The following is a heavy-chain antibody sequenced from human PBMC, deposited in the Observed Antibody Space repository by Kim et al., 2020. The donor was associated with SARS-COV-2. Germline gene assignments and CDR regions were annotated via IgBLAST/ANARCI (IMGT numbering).Heavy chain of an antibody. V-gene: IGHV4-39*01. D-gene: IGHD2-2*01. J-gene: IGHJ5*02. CDR2: T. CDR3: ARHQVLYWFDP. Sequence: TYYNPSLKSRVTISVDTSKNQLSLKLSSVTAADTAVYYCARHQVLYWFDPWGQGTLVTVSS.